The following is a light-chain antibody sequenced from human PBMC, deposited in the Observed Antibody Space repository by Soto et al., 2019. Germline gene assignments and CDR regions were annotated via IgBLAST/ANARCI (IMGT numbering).Light chain of an antibody. CDR1: QSVGCPD. J-gene: IGKJ4*01. V-gene: IGKV3-20*01. Sequence: EIVLTQSPDTLSLSPGVRATLSCRASQSVGCPDLAWYQQKPGQAPRLLIYDASSRITGIPDRFSGSGSGTDFTLNINRLEHYDYAVDYCQYYSTSLTFGGGTKMQIK. CDR2: DAS. CDR3: QYYSTSLT.